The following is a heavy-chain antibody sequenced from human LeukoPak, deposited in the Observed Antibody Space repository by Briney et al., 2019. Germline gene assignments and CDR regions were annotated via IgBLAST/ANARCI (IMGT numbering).Heavy chain of an antibody. J-gene: IGHJ4*02. CDR3: ARATLRGDPFDF. CDR1: GGSFSGYY. CDR2: IFTSGNT. Sequence: SETLSLTCAVYGGSFSGYYWRWIRQHRGRGVEWIRNIFTSGNTYYNPSLKGRVFTSVHTSKSQFFLRLTSVTAADTAVYYCARATLRGDPFDFWGQGIQVTVSS. D-gene: IGHD2-21*02. V-gene: IGHV4-34*09.